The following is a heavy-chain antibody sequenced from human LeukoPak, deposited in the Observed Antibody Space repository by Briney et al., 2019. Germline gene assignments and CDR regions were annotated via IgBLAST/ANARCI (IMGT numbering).Heavy chain of an antibody. CDR1: GYAFTGYY. V-gene: IGHV1-24*01. CDR3: ATSHRTALGAFDI. D-gene: IGHD5-18*01. J-gene: IGHJ3*02. CDR2: FDPEDGET. Sequence: ASVKVSCKASGYAFTGYYMHWVRQAPGKGLEWMGGFDPEDGETIYAQKFQGRVTMTEDTSTDTAYMELSSLRSEDTAVYYCATSHRTALGAFDIWGQGTMVTVSS.